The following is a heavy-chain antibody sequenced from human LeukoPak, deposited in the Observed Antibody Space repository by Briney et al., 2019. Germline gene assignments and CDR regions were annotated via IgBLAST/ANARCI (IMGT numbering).Heavy chain of an antibody. D-gene: IGHD4-4*01. CDR2: ISAYNGNT. CDR1: GFTFSSYA. Sequence: GGSLRLSCAASGFTFSSYAMSWVRQAPGKGLEWMGWISAYNGNTNYAQKLQGRVTMTTDTSTSTAYMELRSLRSDDTAVYYCAREGRDGYSPFWYYYGMDVWGQGTTVTVSS. V-gene: IGHV1-18*01. J-gene: IGHJ6*02. CDR3: AREGRDGYSPFWYYYGMDV.